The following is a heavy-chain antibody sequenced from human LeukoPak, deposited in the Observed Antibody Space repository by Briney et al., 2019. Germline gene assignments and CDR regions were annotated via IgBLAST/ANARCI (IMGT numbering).Heavy chain of an antibody. CDR2: INPNGGGT. CDR3: ARDLDNYSGSGSYYNGDPLFQH. D-gene: IGHD3-10*01. CDR1: GYTFTGYY. Sequence: ASVKVSCKASGYTFTGYYIHWVRQAPGQGLEWMGWINPNGGGTNYAQNFQGRVTMTRDTSISTGYMELSRLRSDDTAVYYCARDLDNYSGSGSYYNGDPLFQHWGQGTLVTVSS. V-gene: IGHV1-2*02. J-gene: IGHJ1*01.